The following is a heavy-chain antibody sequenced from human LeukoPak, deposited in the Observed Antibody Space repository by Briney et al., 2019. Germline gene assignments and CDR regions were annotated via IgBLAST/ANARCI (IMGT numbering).Heavy chain of an antibody. V-gene: IGHV3-7*03. CDR3: ARDSSLYCSGNTCYWAFDY. D-gene: IGHD2-2*01. J-gene: IGHJ4*02. CDR2: IKQDEGKT. CDR1: GFIFSNYW. Sequence: GGSLTLSCSASGFIFSNYWMSWARQAPGKGREWVANIKQDEGKTYYVDSVKGRFTISRDNAKNSLYLQMNSLRAEDTGVYYCARDSSLYCSGNTCYWAFDYWGQGTLVTVSS.